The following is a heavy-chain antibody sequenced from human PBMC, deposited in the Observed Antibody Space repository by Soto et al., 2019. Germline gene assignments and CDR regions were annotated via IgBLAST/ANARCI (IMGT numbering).Heavy chain of an antibody. V-gene: IGHV4-31*03. J-gene: IGHJ4*02. CDR2: TSNSGST. D-gene: IGHD1-1*01. Sequence: QVQLQESGPGLVKPSQTLSLTCTVSGGSITSSGYYWSWIRQHPGEGLEWIGFTSNSGSTSYNPSLKSRVTRSVDTASHQCSLNLQSVTAAATAVYYCARGGGSTNVDYWGQGTLVTVSP. CDR1: GGSITSSGYY. CDR3: ARGGGSTNVDY.